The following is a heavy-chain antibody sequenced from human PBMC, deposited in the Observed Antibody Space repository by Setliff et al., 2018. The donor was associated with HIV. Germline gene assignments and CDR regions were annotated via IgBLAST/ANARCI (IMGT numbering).Heavy chain of an antibody. V-gene: IGHV4-39*07. CDR2: IYNDGST. CDR3: ARLSDDRYYYDSSGYRGFDI. J-gene: IGHJ3*02. D-gene: IGHD3-22*01. CDR1: GGSISSSSHY. Sequence: SETLSLTCTVSGGSISSSSHYWGWIRQPPGKGLEWIGSIYNDGSTNYNPSLKSRVTLSVDKSNNQFSLKLTSVTAADTAVYYCARLSDDRYYYDSSGYRGFDIWGQGTKVTVSS.